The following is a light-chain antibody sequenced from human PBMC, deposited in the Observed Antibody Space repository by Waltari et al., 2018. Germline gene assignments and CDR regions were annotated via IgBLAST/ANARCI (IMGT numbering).Light chain of an antibody. CDR3: AAWDDSLNGHMV. CDR2: SNV. CDR1: YSNIGSNT. Sequence: QSVVTQPPSVSGTPGQRVTISCSGSYSNIGSNTVNWYQQLPETAPKLLIYSNVRRPSGVPDRFSGSKSGTSASLGISGLQSEDEADYYCAAWDDSLNGHMVFGGGTKVTVL. J-gene: IGLJ2*01. V-gene: IGLV1-44*01.